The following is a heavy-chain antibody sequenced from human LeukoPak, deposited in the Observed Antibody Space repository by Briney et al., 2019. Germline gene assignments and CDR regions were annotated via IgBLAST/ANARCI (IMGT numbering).Heavy chain of an antibody. J-gene: IGHJ6*03. V-gene: IGHV4-59*01. D-gene: IGHD2-15*01. CDR1: GGSISSYY. Sequence: SETLSLTCTVSGGSISSYYRSWIRQPPGKGLEWIGYIYYSGSTNYNPSLKSRVTISVDTSKNQFSLKLSSVTAADTAVYYCAREGYCSGGSCPRAEYMDVWGKGTTVTVSS. CDR2: IYYSGST. CDR3: AREGYCSGGSCPRAEYMDV.